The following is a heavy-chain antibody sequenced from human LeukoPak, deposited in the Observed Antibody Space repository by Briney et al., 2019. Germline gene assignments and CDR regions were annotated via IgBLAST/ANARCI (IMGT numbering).Heavy chain of an antibody. D-gene: IGHD4-17*01. CDR1: GFTFSDYY. V-gene: IGHV3-11*06. J-gene: IGHJ4*02. Sequence: GGSLRLSCAASGFTFSDYYMSWIRQTPEKGLEWVSSISSSSTYIYYADSVKGRFTISRDNAKNSLYLQMNSLRAEDTAVYYCARGGLRLFDYWGQGTLVTVSS. CDR2: ISSSSTYI. CDR3: ARGGLRLFDY.